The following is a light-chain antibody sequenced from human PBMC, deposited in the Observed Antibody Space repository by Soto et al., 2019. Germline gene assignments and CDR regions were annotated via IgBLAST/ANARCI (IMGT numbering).Light chain of an antibody. Sequence: IQFTPSPFFLPASGRDRGPITWRARQGISKYLAWYQQKPGKAPGLLMFAASTLQRGVSSRFSGSGSGTEFTLTISNLQPEDFATYYCQQLNSYPLTFGGGTKVEIK. CDR2: AAS. V-gene: IGKV1-9*01. CDR3: QQLNSYPLT. CDR1: QGISKY. J-gene: IGKJ4*01.